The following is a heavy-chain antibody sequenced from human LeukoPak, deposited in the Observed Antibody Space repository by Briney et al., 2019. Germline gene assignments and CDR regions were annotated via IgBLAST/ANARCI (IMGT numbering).Heavy chain of an antibody. Sequence: GGSLRLSCAASGFTFTNYGMHWVRQAPGKGLEWVTFIRYDGSYKYYGDSVKGRFTISRDNSKNTLYLQMGSLRAEDMAVYYCARDRLVGATTTLDFDYWGQGTLVTVSS. J-gene: IGHJ4*02. CDR1: GFTFTNYG. CDR2: IRYDGSYK. V-gene: IGHV3-30*02. CDR3: ARDRLVGATTTLDFDY. D-gene: IGHD1-26*01.